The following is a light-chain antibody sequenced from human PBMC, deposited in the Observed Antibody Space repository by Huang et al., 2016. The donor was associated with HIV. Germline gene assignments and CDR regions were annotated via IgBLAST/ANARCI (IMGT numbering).Light chain of an antibody. V-gene: IGKV3-11*01. CDR3: QQRSNWGGA. Sequence: EIVLTQSPATLALSPGERASLSCRASQGVSRYVAWYHQKPGQAPRLLIYDASYRASGIPARFSGSGSGTDFTLTISSLEPEDSGVFYCQQRSNWGGAFGPGTKVEI. CDR2: DAS. CDR1: QGVSRY. J-gene: IGKJ3*01.